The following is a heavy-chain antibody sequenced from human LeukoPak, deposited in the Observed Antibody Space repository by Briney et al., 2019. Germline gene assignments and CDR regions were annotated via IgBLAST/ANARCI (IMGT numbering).Heavy chain of an antibody. CDR1: GFTFSSYG. D-gene: IGHD3-22*01. V-gene: IGHV3-33*06. CDR2: IWYDGSNK. CDR3: AKAPYYYDSSGYINGFQH. Sequence: PGGSLRLSCAASGFTFSSYGMHWVRQAPGKGLEWVAVIWYDGSNKYYADSVKGRFTISRDNSKNTLYLQMNSLRAEDTAVYYCAKAPYYYDSSGYINGFQHWGQGTLVTVSS. J-gene: IGHJ1*01.